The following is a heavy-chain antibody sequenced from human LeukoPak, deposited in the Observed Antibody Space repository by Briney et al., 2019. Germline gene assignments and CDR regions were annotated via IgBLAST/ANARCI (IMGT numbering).Heavy chain of an antibody. CDR2: INQDGSEK. V-gene: IGHV3-7*01. J-gene: IGHJ4*02. CDR1: GFTFKTYW. Sequence: PGGSLRLSCAASGFTFKTYWMSWVRQAPGKGLEWVANINQDGSEKYYVDSVKGRFTISRDNDKNSLYLQMNGLRAEDTAVYYCARERYCSSGNCYSDYWGQGTLVTVSS. D-gene: IGHD2-15*01. CDR3: ARERYCSSGNCYSDY.